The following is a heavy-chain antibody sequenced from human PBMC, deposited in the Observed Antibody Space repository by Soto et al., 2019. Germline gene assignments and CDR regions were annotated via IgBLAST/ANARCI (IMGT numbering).Heavy chain of an antibody. Sequence: PSETLSLTCTVSGGPIRSSSHYWGWIRQSPGTGLEWIGSIDESGDSYYNPSLKSRVTISVGTSKNQFSLKLISVTGADSAIYYCAREGGYVDYWGQGTLVTVS. CDR1: GGPIRSSSHY. J-gene: IGHJ4*02. CDR3: AREGGYVDY. D-gene: IGHD1-1*01. CDR2: IDESGDS. V-gene: IGHV4-39*02.